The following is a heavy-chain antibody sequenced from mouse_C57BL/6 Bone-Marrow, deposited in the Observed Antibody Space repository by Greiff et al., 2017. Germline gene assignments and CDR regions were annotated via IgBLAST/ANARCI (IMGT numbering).Heavy chain of an antibody. V-gene: IGHV1-69*01. D-gene: IGHD2-4*01. CDR3: ARDQYDNDGYFDV. J-gene: IGHJ1*03. Sequence: QVQLKQSGAELVMPGASVKLSCKASGYTFTSYWMHWVKQRPGQGLEWIGEIDPSDNYTNYNQKFKGKSTLTVAKSSSTAYMQLSGLTSEDSAVYDGARDQYDNDGYFDVWGKGTTVTVSS. CDR1: GYTFTSYW. CDR2: IDPSDNYT.